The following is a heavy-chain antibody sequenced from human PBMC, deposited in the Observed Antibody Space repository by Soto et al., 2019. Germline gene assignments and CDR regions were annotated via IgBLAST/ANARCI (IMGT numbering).Heavy chain of an antibody. J-gene: IGHJ4*02. CDR1: GDSISRSGSY. Sequence: QVQLQESGPGLVKRSETLSLTCTVSGDSISRSGSYWVWIRQPPKKGLEWIGRIDYSGTTAYNPSLTSRVSVFRDTSKNVFYLNVSSVTAADTAVYYCARLASAWPFDTWGQGTLVTVSS. V-gene: IGHV4-39*01. CDR3: ARLASAWPFDT. CDR2: IDYSGTT. D-gene: IGHD2-2*01.